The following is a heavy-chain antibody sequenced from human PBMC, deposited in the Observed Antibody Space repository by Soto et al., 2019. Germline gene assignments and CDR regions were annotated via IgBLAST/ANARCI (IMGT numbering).Heavy chain of an antibody. J-gene: IGHJ4*02. CDR1: GFTFSSYA. V-gene: IGHV3-30*04. D-gene: IGHD3-10*01. Sequence: GGSLRLSCAASGFTFSSYAMHWVRQAPGKGLEWVAVISYDGSNKYYADSVKGRFTISRDNSKNTLYLQMNSLRAEDTAVYYCAREDLGAYGSGSYYFDYWGQGTLVTVSS. CDR3: AREDLGAYGSGSYYFDY. CDR2: ISYDGSNK.